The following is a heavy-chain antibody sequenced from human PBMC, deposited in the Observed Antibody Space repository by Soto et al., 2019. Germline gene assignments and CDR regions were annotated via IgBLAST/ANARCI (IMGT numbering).Heavy chain of an antibody. J-gene: IGHJ4*02. CDR3: VRDRSGSYLEGFDY. Sequence: EVQLVESGGGLVQLGGSRRLSCAASEFTFSSFWMTGVRQAPGKGLEWVANIKHDGSEEYYVESVKGRFTSSRNNARNALFLGMKSLRSEDTAVYSCVRDRSGSYLEGFDYWGQGTLVTVSS. D-gene: IGHD1-26*01. CDR2: IKHDGSEE. V-gene: IGHV3-7*01. CDR1: EFTFSSFW.